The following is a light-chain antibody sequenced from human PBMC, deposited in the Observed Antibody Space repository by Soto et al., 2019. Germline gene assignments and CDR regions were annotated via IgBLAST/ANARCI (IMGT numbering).Light chain of an antibody. V-gene: IGKV3-15*01. Sequence: EIVLTQSPVTVSVSPGERATLSCRASQTINNNYLAWYQQKRGQAPRLLMYGISSRATGVPARFSGSGSGTEFTLTISSLQSEDFAVYFCQPYSMWPITFGQGTRLEIK. CDR2: GIS. J-gene: IGKJ5*01. CDR1: QTINNNY. CDR3: QPYSMWPIT.